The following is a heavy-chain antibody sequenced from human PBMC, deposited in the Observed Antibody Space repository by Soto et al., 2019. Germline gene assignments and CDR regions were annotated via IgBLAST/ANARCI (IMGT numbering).Heavy chain of an antibody. V-gene: IGHV2-70*01. CDR2: IDWDDDK. Sequence: SGPTLVNPTQTLTLTCTFSGFSLSTSGMCVSWIRQPPGKALEWLALIDWDDDKYYSTSLKTRLTISKDTSKNQVVLTMTNMDPVDTATYYCARIQVTQQLMRYGMDVWGQGTTVTVSS. CDR3: ARIQVTQQLMRYGMDV. J-gene: IGHJ6*02. D-gene: IGHD6-13*01. CDR1: GFSLSTSGMC.